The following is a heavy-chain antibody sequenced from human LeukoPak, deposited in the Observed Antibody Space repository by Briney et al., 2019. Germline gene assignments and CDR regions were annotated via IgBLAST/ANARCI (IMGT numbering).Heavy chain of an antibody. CDR2: ISSNGGST. J-gene: IGHJ4*02. CDR1: GFTFSSYA. V-gene: IGHV3-64D*06. D-gene: IGHD4-17*01. CDR3: VKGTTGYFDY. Sequence: GGSLRLSCSASGFTFSSYAMHWVRQAPGKGLEYVSAISSNGGSTYYADSVKGRFTISRDNSKNTLYLQMCSLRAEDTAVYYCVKGTTGYFDYWGQGTLVTVSS.